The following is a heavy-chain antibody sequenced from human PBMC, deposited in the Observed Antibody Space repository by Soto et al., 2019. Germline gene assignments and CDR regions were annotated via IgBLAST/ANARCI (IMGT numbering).Heavy chain of an antibody. Sequence: QITLKESGPTLVKPTQTLTLTCTFSGFSLSTSGVGVGWIRQPPGKALEWLALIYWNDDKRYRPSLKSRLTITKETSKNQVVLTMTNMDPEDTATYYCAHSACGSDCWGWFDPWGQGTLVTVSS. D-gene: IGHD2-21*02. CDR2: IYWNDDK. CDR3: AHSACGSDCWGWFDP. V-gene: IGHV2-5*01. CDR1: GFSLSTSGVG. J-gene: IGHJ5*02.